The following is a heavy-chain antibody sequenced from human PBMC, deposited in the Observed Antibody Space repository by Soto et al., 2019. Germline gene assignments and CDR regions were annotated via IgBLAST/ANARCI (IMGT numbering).Heavy chain of an antibody. J-gene: IGHJ4*02. V-gene: IGHV3-23*01. CDR2: SSGSGGRS. D-gene: IGHD2-15*01. CDR1: GFTFSRYA. Sequence: EAQLLESGGGLVQPGGSLRLSCAASGFTFSRYAMSWVRQAPGKGLEWVSASSGSGGRSYYADSVRGRFTISRDNSKNTRYLQRNSLRAEDTAVYYCAKGRIIVVVVADFDHSGEGALVTVSS. CDR3: AKGRIIVVVVADFDH.